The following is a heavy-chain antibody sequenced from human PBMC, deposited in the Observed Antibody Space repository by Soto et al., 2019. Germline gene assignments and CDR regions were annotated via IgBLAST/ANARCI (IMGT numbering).Heavy chain of an antibody. Sequence: GESLKISCKGPGHLFNNHWIGWVRQTPGKGLEWMGLIFTRDSETKTSPSFQGHVSFSVDNSINTAYLQWTFLKTADTGMYFCARGYFDSGHGYDLWGQGTLVTVSS. CDR3: ARGYFDSGHGYDL. CDR2: IFTRDSET. V-gene: IGHV5-51*01. CDR1: GHLFNNHW. D-gene: IGHD3-10*01. J-gene: IGHJ5*02.